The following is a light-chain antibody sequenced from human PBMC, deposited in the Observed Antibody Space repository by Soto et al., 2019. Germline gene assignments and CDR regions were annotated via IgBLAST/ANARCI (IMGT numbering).Light chain of an antibody. J-gene: IGLJ7*01. CDR3: QTWGTGSAIVV. Sequence: QPVLTQSPSASDSLGASVKLTCTLSSGHSNYAIAWHQQQPEKGPGYLMKVNSGGSHIKGDGIPDRFSGSSSGAERYLFISSLQSEDEADYYCQTWGTGSAIVVFGGGTQLTVL. CDR1: SGHSNYA. V-gene: IGLV4-69*01. CDR2: VNSGGSH.